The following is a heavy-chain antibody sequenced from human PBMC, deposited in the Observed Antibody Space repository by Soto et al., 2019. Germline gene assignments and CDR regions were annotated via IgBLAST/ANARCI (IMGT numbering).Heavy chain of an antibody. CDR3: ARVPDETTGPGFDY. Sequence: PGGSLRLSCEASGFTFSDNYMNWIRQAPGKGLEWVSYISKSGTTTYYADSVKGRFTISRDNAKNSLYLQMNNLRADDTAVYYCARVPDETTGPGFDYWGQGTLVTVSS. CDR1: GFTFSDNY. CDR2: ISKSGTTT. J-gene: IGHJ4*02. V-gene: IGHV3-11*01. D-gene: IGHD4-17*01.